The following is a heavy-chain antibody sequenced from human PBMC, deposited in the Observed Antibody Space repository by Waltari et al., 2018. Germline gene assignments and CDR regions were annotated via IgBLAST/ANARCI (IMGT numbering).Heavy chain of an antibody. V-gene: IGHV4-59*01. CDR3: ARGYYDSSGGGFLGVFDY. D-gene: IGHD3-22*01. CDR1: GGSISSYY. J-gene: IGHJ4*02. CDR2: IYYRGST. Sequence: QVQLQESGPGLVKPSETLSLTCTVSGGSISSYYWSWIRQPPGKGLEWIGYIYYRGSTNHNPSLKSRVTIAVDTSKNQFSLKLSSVTAADTAVYYCARGYYDSSGGGFLGVFDYWGQGTLVTVSS.